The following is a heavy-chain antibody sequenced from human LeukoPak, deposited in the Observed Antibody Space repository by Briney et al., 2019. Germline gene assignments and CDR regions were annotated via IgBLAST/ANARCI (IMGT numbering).Heavy chain of an antibody. Sequence: GGSLRLSCAASGFTFSDYYMSWIRQAPGKGLEWVSYISSSSSYTNYADSVKGRFTISRDNAKNSLYLQMNSLRAEDTAVYYCARALDYYDSSGYYPFDYWGQGTLVTVSS. D-gene: IGHD3-22*01. J-gene: IGHJ4*02. CDR3: ARALDYYDSSGYYPFDY. V-gene: IGHV3-11*06. CDR2: ISSSSSYT. CDR1: GFTFSDYY.